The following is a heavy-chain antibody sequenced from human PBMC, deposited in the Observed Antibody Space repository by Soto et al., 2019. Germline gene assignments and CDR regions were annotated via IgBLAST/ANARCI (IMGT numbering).Heavy chain of an antibody. CDR3: AAELGFGTVSVV. J-gene: IGHJ6*02. CDR2: IIPLFGTT. Sequence: QVQVVQSGVEVRRPGSSVKVSCKASGDTFKNCVISWVRQAPGQGLEWMGGIIPLFGTTDFAQRFQGRLTITTDESTTTAYMALSRLRSEDTATYYCAAELGFGTVSVVWGQGTTVIVSS. D-gene: IGHD7-27*01. CDR1: GDTFKNCV. V-gene: IGHV1-69*01.